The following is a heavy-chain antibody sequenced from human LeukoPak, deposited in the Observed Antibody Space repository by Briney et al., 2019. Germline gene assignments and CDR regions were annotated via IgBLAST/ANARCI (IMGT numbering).Heavy chain of an antibody. CDR1: GGTFSRRE. CDR3: ASPPPAGLLALHFAD. CDR2: TIPIFGTP. D-gene: IGHD3-10*01. J-gene: IGHJ4*02. Sequence: SVKVSCKASGGTFSRREINWVRQSPGQRLEWMGGTIPIFGTPKYAQKFQGRATITADESTGIVYMELSSLRHEDTAVYYCASPPPAGLLALHFADWGQGTLVTVSS. V-gene: IGHV1-69*01.